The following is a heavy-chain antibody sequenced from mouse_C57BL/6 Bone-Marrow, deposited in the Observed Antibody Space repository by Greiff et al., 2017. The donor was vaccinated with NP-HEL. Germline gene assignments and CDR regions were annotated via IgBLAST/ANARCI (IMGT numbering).Heavy chain of an antibody. J-gene: IGHJ4*01. V-gene: IGHV2-5*01. CDR1: GFSLTSYG. Sequence: QVQLQQSGPGLVQPSQSLSITCTVSGFSLTSYGVHWVRQSPGQGLEWLGVIWRGGSTDYNAAFMSRLSITKDNSKSQVFFKMNSLQADDTAIYYCAKNFPLCDYDVNYAMDYWGQGTSVTVSS. CDR2: IWRGGST. D-gene: IGHD2-4*01. CDR3: AKNFPLCDYDVNYAMDY.